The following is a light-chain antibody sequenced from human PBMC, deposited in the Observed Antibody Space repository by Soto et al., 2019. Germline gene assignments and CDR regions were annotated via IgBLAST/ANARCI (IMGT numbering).Light chain of an antibody. J-gene: IGKJ2*01. V-gene: IGKV3-20*01. Sequence: EIVLTQSPGTLSLSPGERATLSCRASQTIDSTYLAWYQQKPGQAPRLLIYGASSRATGIPDRFSGRGSGTDFTLTLSRLEPEDFAVYFCQQYGSSPRTFGQGTKLEIK. CDR1: QTIDSTY. CDR3: QQYGSSPRT. CDR2: GAS.